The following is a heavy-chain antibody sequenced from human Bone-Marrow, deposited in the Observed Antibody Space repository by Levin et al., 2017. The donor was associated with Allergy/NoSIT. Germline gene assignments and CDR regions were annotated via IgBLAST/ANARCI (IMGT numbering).Heavy chain of an antibody. D-gene: IGHD5-18*01. CDR1: GGTFSSYA. CDR2: IIPIFGTA. Sequence: SVKVSCKASGGTFSSYAISWVRQAPGQGLEWMGGIIPIFGTANYAQKFQGRVTITADESTSTAYMELSSLRSEDTAVYYCATEDTAMVTAYYYYGMDVWGQGTTVTVSS. CDR3: ATEDTAMVTAYYYYGMDV. J-gene: IGHJ6*02. V-gene: IGHV1-69*13.